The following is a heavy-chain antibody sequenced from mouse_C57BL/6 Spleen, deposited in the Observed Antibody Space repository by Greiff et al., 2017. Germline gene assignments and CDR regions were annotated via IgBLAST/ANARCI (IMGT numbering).Heavy chain of an antibody. CDR2: VYPYNGGT. Sequence: VQLKESGPVLVKPGPSVKISCKASGFTFTDYYMPWVKQSHGKSLEWIGLVYPYNGGTSYNQKFKGKATLTLDTSSSTAYMELNSLTSEDSAVYYCARNRAVVATPYAMVYWGQGTSVTVSS. V-gene: IGHV1-36*01. CDR1: GFTFTDYY. J-gene: IGHJ4*01. D-gene: IGHD1-1*01. CDR3: ARNRAVVATPYAMVY.